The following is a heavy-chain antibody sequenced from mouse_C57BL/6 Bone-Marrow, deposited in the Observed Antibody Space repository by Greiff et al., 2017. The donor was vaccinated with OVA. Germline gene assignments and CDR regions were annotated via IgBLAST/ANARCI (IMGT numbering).Heavy chain of an antibody. CDR3: ARSTMVTTGTMDY. J-gene: IGHJ4*01. Sequence: VQGVESGPGLVQPSQSLSITCTVSGFSLTSYGVHWVRQSPGKGLEWLGVIWSGGSTDYNAAFISRLSISKDNSKSQVFFKMNSLQADDTAIYYCARSTMVTTGTMDYWGQGTSVTVSS. CDR2: IWSGGST. CDR1: GFSLTSYG. V-gene: IGHV2-2*01. D-gene: IGHD2-2*01.